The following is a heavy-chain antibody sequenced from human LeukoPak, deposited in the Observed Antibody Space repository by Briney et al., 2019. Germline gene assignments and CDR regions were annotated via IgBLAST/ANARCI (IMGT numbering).Heavy chain of an antibody. CDR1: GFIFSSYS. J-gene: IGHJ4*02. CDR3: ARDDFGFDY. CDR2: FSSSSYI. D-gene: IGHD4-17*01. V-gene: IGHV3-21*01. Sequence: GGSLRLSCAASGFIFSSYSMNWVRQAPGKGLEWVSSFSSSSYIYYADSVKGRFTISRENAKISLYLQMNSLRAEDTAVYYCARDDFGFDYWGQGTLVTVSS.